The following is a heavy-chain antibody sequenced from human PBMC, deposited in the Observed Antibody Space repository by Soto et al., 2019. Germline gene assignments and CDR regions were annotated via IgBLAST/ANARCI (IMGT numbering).Heavy chain of an antibody. CDR3: ASQYCGDYCSADR. D-gene: IGHD2-21*02. CDR1: GYTFTTLA. J-gene: IGHJ5*02. Sequence: QVQLVQSGAEVRRSGASVKVSCKASGYTFTTLAMHWVRQAPGQRLEWIGYINAGNGYTKYSQNIQGRDTLTKDTLASTAYMELSSLRSEDTAVYYCASQYCGDYCSADRWGQGTLVTVSS. V-gene: IGHV1-3*01. CDR2: INAGNGYT.